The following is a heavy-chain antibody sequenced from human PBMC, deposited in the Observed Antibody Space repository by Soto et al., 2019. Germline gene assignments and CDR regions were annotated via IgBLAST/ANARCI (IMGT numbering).Heavy chain of an antibody. CDR3: ARESRVLEWLAVNWFNT. D-gene: IGHD3-3*01. CDR1: GFTFSSYS. CDR2: ISSSSSTI. J-gene: IGHJ5*02. Sequence: EVQLVESGGGLVQPGGSLRLSCAASGFTFSSYSMHWVRQAPGQGLEWVSYISSSSSTIYDADSVKGRFTISRDNAKNSLYLQMNSLRAADTAVYYCARESRVLEWLAVNWFNTWGPGTLVTVS. V-gene: IGHV3-48*01.